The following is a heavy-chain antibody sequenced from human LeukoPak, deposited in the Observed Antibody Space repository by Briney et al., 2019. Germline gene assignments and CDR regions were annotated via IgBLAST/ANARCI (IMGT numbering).Heavy chain of an antibody. J-gene: IGHJ3*02. CDR2: IYYSGST. V-gene: IGHV4-31*03. CDR1: GGSISSGGYY. D-gene: IGHD2-15*01. Sequence: SQTLSLTCTVSGGSISSGGYYWSWIRQHPGKGLEWIGYIYYSGSTHYNPSLKSRVTISVDTSKNQFSLKLSSVTAADTAVYYCAGGLRGAPEYCSGGSCHPVFDAFDIWGQGTMVTVSS. CDR3: AGGLRGAPEYCSGGSCHPVFDAFDI.